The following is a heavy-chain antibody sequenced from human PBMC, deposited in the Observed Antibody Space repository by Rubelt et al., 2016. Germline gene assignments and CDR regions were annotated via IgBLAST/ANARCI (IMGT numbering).Heavy chain of an antibody. J-gene: IGHJ6*02. D-gene: IGHD5-12*01. Sequence: EVQLVESGGGLVQPGRYLRLSCAASGLPFADYDMHWVRQAPGQGMEWVSLKGRVTISRVNAKNSRYLQMNSLRAEETAVYYCAKDIGGYDWDYYYYGMDGWGQGTTVTVSS. CDR1: GLPFADYD. CDR3: AKDIGGYDWDYYYYGMDG. V-gene: IGHV3-9*01.